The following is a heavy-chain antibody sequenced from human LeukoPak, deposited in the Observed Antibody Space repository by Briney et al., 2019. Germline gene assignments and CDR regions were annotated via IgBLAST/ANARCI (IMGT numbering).Heavy chain of an antibody. J-gene: IGHJ6*03. D-gene: IGHD3-22*01. CDR2: INPNSGGT. V-gene: IGHV1-2*02. Sequence: GASVKVSCKASGYTFTGYYMHWVRQAPGQGLEWMGWINPNSGGTNYAQKFQGRATMTRDTSISTAYMELSRLRSDDTAVYYCARDYIDSSGLFYYYMDVWGKGTTVTISS. CDR3: ARDYIDSSGLFYYYMDV. CDR1: GYTFTGYY.